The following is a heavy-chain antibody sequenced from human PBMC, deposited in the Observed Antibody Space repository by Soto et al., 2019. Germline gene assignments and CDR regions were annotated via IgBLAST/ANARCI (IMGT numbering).Heavy chain of an antibody. CDR2: INPNSGGT. CDR3: ARDLTAMAAFDY. V-gene: IGHV1-2*04. Sequence: ASVKVSCNASAYTFTGYYMHWVRQAPGQGLEWMGWINPNSGGTNYAQKFQGWVTMTRDTSISTAYMELSRLRSDDTAVYYCARDLTAMAAFDYWGQGTLVTVSS. D-gene: IGHD5-18*01. J-gene: IGHJ4*02. CDR1: AYTFTGYY.